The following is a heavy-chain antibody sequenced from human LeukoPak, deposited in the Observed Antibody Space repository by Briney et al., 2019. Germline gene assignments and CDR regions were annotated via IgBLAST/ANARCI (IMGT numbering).Heavy chain of an antibody. J-gene: IGHJ4*02. CDR3: ARIDRAVAGTIDY. V-gene: IGHV4-61*01. CDR2: IYYIGST. D-gene: IGHD6-19*01. CDR1: GDSVSRSSYY. Sequence: SETLSLTCTVSGDSVSRSSYYWTWIRQPPGKGLEWIGYIYYIGSTNYNPSLKSRLTMSVDTSRNQFSLRLSSVIAADTAVYYCARIDRAVAGTIDYWGQGTLVTVSS.